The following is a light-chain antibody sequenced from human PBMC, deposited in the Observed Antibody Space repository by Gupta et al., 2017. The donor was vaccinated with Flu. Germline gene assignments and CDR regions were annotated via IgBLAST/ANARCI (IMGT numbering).Light chain of an antibody. V-gene: IGLV1-47*01. CDR1: GLNIGSHD. CDR3: CSWESDVSRFYV. Sequence: SVLTHPLSVSATPGQRVTLSCSEIGLNIGSHDVWWYQQLPGLATRVLLYRNNRRPSGVPDRFSGSKSGGSASLTITGLLSEDEADYYCCSWESDVSRFYVFGTGTKFIVL. J-gene: IGLJ1*01. CDR2: RNN.